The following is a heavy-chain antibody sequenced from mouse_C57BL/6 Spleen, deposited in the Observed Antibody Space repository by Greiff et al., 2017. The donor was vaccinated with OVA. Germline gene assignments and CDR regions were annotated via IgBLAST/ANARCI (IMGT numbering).Heavy chain of an antibody. D-gene: IGHD3-2*02. V-gene: IGHV1-82*01. J-gene: IGHJ3*01. CDR3: ASPYSSGYVEFAY. Sequence: VKLVESGPELVKPGASVKISCKASGYAFSSSWMNWVKQRPGKGLEWIGRIYPGDGDTNYNGKFKGKATLTADKSSSTAYMQLSSLTSEDSAVYFCASPYSSGYVEFAYWGQGTLVTVSA. CDR2: IYPGDGDT. CDR1: GYAFSSSW.